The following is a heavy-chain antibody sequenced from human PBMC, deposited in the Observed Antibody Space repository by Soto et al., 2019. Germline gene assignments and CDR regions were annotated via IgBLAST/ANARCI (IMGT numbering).Heavy chain of an antibody. CDR3: AGLWGWYYDY. D-gene: IGHD7-27*01. Sequence: SETLSLTCPVSGGSLSSYYWSWIRQPPGKGLEWIGYIYYSGSTNYNPSLKSRVTISVDTSKNQFSLKLSSVTAADTAVYYCAGLWGWYYDYWGQGTLVTVSS. CDR1: GGSLSSYY. V-gene: IGHV4-59*01. CDR2: IYYSGST. J-gene: IGHJ4*02.